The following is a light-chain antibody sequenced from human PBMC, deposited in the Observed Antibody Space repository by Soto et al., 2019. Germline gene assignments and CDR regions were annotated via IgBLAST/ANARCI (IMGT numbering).Light chain of an antibody. CDR3: QQYDYSRS. Sequence: IQMIQSPSTLSASVGDSVSITCRASHNVSVSLAWYQHKPGEAPKLLIYDVSNLETGVPSRFRGSGSGTEFSLTIRSLQPDDFAIYYCQQYDYSRSFGQVNKVDIK. V-gene: IGKV1-5*01. CDR1: HNVSVS. CDR2: DVS. J-gene: IGKJ1*01.